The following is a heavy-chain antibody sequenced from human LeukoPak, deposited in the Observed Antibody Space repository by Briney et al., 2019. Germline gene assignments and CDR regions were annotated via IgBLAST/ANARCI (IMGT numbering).Heavy chain of an antibody. Sequence: SETLSLTCTVSGGSISSGSYYWVLIRQPPGKGLEWIGSIYYSGSTYYNPSLKSRVTISVDTSKNQFSLKLSSVTAADTAVYYCARLRPHYSNYDLGYFDYWGQGTLVTVSS. D-gene: IGHD4-11*01. CDR3: ARLRPHYSNYDLGYFDY. V-gene: IGHV4-39*01. CDR2: IYYSGST. CDR1: GGSISSGSYY. J-gene: IGHJ4*02.